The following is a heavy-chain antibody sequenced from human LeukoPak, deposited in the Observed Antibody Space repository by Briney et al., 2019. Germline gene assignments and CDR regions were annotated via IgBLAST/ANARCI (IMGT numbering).Heavy chain of an antibody. CDR2: INPSGGST. CDR1: GYTFTSYY. CDR3: ARGRYYYDSGGHPTDY. J-gene: IGHJ4*02. Sequence: GASVKVSCKASGYTFTSYYMHWVRQAPGQGLEWMGIINPSGGSTSYAQKFQGRVTMTRDTSTSTVYMELSSLRSEDTAVYYCARGRYYYDSGGHPTDYWGQGTLVTVSS. D-gene: IGHD3-22*01. V-gene: IGHV1-46*01.